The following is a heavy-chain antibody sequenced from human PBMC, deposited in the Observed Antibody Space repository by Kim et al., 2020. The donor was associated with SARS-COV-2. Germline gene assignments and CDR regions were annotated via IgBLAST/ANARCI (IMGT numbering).Heavy chain of an antibody. CDR3: AKDLHVLRYFDGMDV. J-gene: IGHJ6*02. CDR1: GFTFSSYG. Sequence: GGSLRLSCAASGFTFSSYGMHWVRQAPGKGLEWVAVISYDGSNKYYADSVKGRFTISRDNSKNTLYLQMNSLRAEDTAVYYCAKDLHVLRYFDGMDVWGQGTTVTVSS. D-gene: IGHD3-9*01. V-gene: IGHV3-30*18. CDR2: ISYDGSNK.